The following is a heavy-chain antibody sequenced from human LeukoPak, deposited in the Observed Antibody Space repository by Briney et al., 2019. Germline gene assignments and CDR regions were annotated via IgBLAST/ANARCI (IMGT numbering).Heavy chain of an antibody. D-gene: IGHD4-17*01. CDR2: IKSKTDGGTT. CDR1: GFTFTDAW. J-gene: IGHJ4*02. Sequence: GGSLRLSCAASGFTFTDAWMNWVRQPPGKGLEWVGRIKSKTDGGTTDYAAPVKGRFTISRDDSKNTLYLQMNSLKTEDTAVYYCTTDPPLFTVTNFDYWGQGTLVTVSS. CDR3: TTDPPLFTVTNFDY. V-gene: IGHV3-15*07.